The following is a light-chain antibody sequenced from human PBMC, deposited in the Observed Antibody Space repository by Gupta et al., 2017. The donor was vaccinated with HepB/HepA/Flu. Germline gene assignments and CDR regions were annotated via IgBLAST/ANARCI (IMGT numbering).Light chain of an antibody. CDR3: AVWDDSLSGVV. V-gene: IGLV1-44*01. CDR2: TNN. CDR1: SSNIGSNT. Sequence: QSVLTQPPSASGTPGQRVTISCSGSSSNIGSNTVNWYQQVPGTAPKLLIYTNNQRPSGVPDRFSASTSGTSASLAISGLQSEDEADYYCAVWDDSLSGVVFGGGTKLTVL. J-gene: IGLJ3*02.